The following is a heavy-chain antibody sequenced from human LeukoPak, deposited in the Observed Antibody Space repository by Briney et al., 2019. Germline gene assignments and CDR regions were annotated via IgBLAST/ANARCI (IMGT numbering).Heavy chain of an antibody. CDR1: GFTFSSYG. J-gene: IGHJ4*02. D-gene: IGHD3-22*01. V-gene: IGHV3-30*18. CDR2: ISYDGSNK. CDR3: AKEDYYDSSGCSFDY. Sequence: GGSLRLSCAASGFTFSSYGMHWVRQAPGKGLEWVAVISYDGSNKYYADSVKGRFTISRDNSKNTLYLQMNSLRAEDTAVYYCAKEDYYDSSGCSFDYWGQGTLVTVSS.